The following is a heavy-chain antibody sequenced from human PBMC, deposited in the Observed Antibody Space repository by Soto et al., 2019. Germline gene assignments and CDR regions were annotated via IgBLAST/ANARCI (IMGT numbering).Heavy chain of an antibody. CDR3: TNRQGSSGFVY. CDR1: GITFSSFA. D-gene: IGHD6-19*01. CDR2: ISGSGDST. V-gene: IGHV3-23*01. J-gene: IGHJ4*02. Sequence: HPGGSLRLSCAASGITFSSFALSWVRQAPGEGLEWVSAISGSGDSTFYADSVRGRFTISRDNSKNTLYLQMNSLRAEDTALYYCTNRQGSSGFVYWGQGTMVTGSS.